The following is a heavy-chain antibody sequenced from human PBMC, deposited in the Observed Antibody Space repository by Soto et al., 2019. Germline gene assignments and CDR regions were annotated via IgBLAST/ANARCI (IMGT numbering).Heavy chain of an antibody. Sequence: PGGSLRLSCAASGFTFSSYGMHWVRQAPGKGLEWVAVIWYDGSNKYYADSVKGRFTISRDNSKSTLYLQMNSLRAEDTAVYYCARDSSSGDQYYYYYYYLDFWGKGSTVIVSS. J-gene: IGHJ6*03. CDR3: ARDSSSGDQYYYYYYYLDF. CDR2: IWYDGSNK. D-gene: IGHD6-6*01. CDR1: GFTFSSYG. V-gene: IGHV3-33*01.